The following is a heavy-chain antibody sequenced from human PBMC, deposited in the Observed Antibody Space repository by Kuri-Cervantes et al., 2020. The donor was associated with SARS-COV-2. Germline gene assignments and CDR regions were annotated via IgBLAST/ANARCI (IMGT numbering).Heavy chain of an antibody. CDR2: IYHTGST. J-gene: IGHJ3*02. Sequence: SETLSLTCTVSGASISRSTYYWGWIRQPPGKRLEWIGSIYHTGSTFYNPSLKSRVTISVDTSKNQYSLKLTSVTPADTAVYYCARGANYFDTTGYPYDAFDIWGQGTMVTVSS. CDR3: ARGANYFDTTGYPYDAFDI. D-gene: IGHD3-22*01. V-gene: IGHV4-39*01. CDR1: GASISRSTYY.